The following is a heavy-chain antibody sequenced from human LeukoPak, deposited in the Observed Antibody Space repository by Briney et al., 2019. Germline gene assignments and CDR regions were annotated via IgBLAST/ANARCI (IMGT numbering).Heavy chain of an antibody. D-gene: IGHD2-2*02. J-gene: IGHJ3*02. CDR2: IYYSGST. Sequence: SETLSLTCTVSGDSISSSSYYWGWIRQPPGKGLEWIGSIYYSGSTHYNPSLKSRVTISVDTSKNQFSQKLSSVTAADTAVYYCARDTDVVVPAAIPGAFDIWGQGTMVTVSS. CDR3: ARDTDVVVPAAIPGAFDI. V-gene: IGHV4-39*07. CDR1: GDSISSSSYY.